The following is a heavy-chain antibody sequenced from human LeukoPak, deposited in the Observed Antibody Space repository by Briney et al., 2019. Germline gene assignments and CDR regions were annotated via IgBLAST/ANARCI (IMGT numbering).Heavy chain of an antibody. CDR2: ISGSGGST. V-gene: IGHV3-23*01. CDR3: AKEWYYGSGSPSSGYFDY. Sequence: GSLRPSCAASGFTFSSYAMSWVRQAPGKGLEWVSAISGSGGSTYYADSVKGRFTISRDNSKNTLYLQMNSLRAEDTAVYYCAKEWYYGSGSPSSGYFDYWGQGTLVTVSS. J-gene: IGHJ4*02. D-gene: IGHD3-10*01. CDR1: GFTFSSYA.